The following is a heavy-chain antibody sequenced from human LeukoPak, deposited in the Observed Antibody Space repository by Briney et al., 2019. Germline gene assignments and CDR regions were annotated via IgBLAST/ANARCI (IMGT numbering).Heavy chain of an antibody. CDR3: ATRVLLEGMDV. V-gene: IGHV1-2*04. CDR1: GGTFSSYA. D-gene: IGHD1-20*01. CDR2: INPNSGGT. Sequence: GSSVKVSCKASGGTFSSYAISWVRQAPGQGLEWMGWINPNSGGTNYAQKFQGWVTMTRDTSISTAYMELSRLRSDDTAVYYCATRVLLEGMDVWGQGTTVTVSS. J-gene: IGHJ6*02.